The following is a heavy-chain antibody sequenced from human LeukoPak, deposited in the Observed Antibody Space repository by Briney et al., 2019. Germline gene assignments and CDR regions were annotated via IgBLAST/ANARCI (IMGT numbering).Heavy chain of an antibody. J-gene: IGHJ4*02. Sequence: SSDTLSLTCTVSGGPISSYYWSWIRQAPGKGLEWIRNIDYNERTKYNPSLKSRVTMSVDTSKNRFSLNLSSVTAADTAIYYCARVRLYRWELLTVDYWGQGTLVTVSS. V-gene: IGHV4-59*07. CDR3: ARVRLYRWELLTVDY. CDR2: IDYNERT. CDR1: GGPISSYY. D-gene: IGHD1-26*01.